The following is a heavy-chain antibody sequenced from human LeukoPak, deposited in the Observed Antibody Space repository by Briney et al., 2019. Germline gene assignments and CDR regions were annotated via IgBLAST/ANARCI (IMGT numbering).Heavy chain of an antibody. D-gene: IGHD3-10*01. V-gene: IGHV1-46*01. Sequence: ASVKVSCKASGYTFTSYYMHWVRQAPGQGLEWMGIINPSGGSTSYAQKFQGRVTMTRDTSTSTVYMELSSLRSEDTAVYYCATMWFGELLRDAFDIWGQGTMVTVSS. CDR2: INPSGGST. CDR1: GYTFTSYY. CDR3: ATMWFGELLRDAFDI. J-gene: IGHJ3*02.